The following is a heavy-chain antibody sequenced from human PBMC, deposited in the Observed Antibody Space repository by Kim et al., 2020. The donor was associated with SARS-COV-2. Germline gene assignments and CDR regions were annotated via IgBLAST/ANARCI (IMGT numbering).Heavy chain of an antibody. Sequence: GGSLRLSCAASGFTFSSYWMSWVRQAPGKGLEWVANIKQDGSEKYYVDSVKGRFTISRDNAKNSLYLQMNSLRAEDTAVYYCARDGGSSLWYYYYGMDVWGQGTTVTVSS. CDR1: GFTFSSYW. CDR2: IKQDGSEK. CDR3: ARDGGSSLWYYYYGMDV. D-gene: IGHD6-13*01. J-gene: IGHJ6*02. V-gene: IGHV3-7*01.